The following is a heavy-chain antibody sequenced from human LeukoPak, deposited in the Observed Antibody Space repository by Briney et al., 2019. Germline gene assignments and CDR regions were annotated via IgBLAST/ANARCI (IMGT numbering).Heavy chain of an antibody. D-gene: IGHD2-2*01. CDR2: ISGSGGST. V-gene: IGHV3-23*01. CDR1: GFTFSSYA. Sequence: PGGSLRLSCAASGFTFSSYAMSWVRQAPGKGLEWVSAISGSGGSTYYADSVKGRFTISRDNSKNTLYLRMNSLRAEDTAVYYCAKVAGYCSSTSCFYYYYYMDVWGKGTTVTVSS. J-gene: IGHJ6*03. CDR3: AKVAGYCSSTSCFYYYYYMDV.